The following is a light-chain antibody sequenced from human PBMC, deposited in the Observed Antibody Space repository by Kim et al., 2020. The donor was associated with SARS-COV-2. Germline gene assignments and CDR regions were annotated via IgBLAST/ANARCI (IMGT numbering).Light chain of an antibody. J-gene: IGLJ2*01. Sequence: SLSQGQTSFITCTGDKLGDKYACWYQQKAGQSPVLVIYQDSKRPSGIPERFSGSNSGNTATLTISGTQAMDEADYYCQAWDSSTAFFGGGTQLTVL. CDR3: QAWDSSTAF. CDR2: QDS. CDR1: KLGDKY. V-gene: IGLV3-1*01.